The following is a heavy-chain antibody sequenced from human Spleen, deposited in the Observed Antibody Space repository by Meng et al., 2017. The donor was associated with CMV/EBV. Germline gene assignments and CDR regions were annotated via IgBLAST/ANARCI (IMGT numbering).Heavy chain of an antibody. CDR2: VNSGGST. J-gene: IGHJ4*02. D-gene: IGHD3-22*01. Sequence: GESLKISCAASGFTVRSNYMSWVRQAPGKGLEWVSGVNSGGSTYYADSVRGRFTISRDNYKNTPYLQMNSLRADDTAVYYCARGHYDSVPQYHYWGQGTLVTVSS. CDR1: GFTVRSNY. CDR3: ARGHYDSVPQYHY. V-gene: IGHV3-53*01.